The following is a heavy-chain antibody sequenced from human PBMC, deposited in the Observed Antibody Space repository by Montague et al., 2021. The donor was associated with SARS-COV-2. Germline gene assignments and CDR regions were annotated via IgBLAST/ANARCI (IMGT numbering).Heavy chain of an antibody. J-gene: IGHJ4*02. D-gene: IGHD5-12*01. V-gene: IGHV4-4*02. Sequence: SETLSLTCAVSGDSIIRNDCRSCVRPPPRKGLERIGETYDRRNTNYTPSLKSRVTRSVTMSNNQFFLELCSVTAAATALYYCLRAGGYHNRPPLWGQGTLVTVSS. CDR3: LRAGGYHNRPPL. CDR2: TYDRRNT. CDR1: GDSIIRNDC.